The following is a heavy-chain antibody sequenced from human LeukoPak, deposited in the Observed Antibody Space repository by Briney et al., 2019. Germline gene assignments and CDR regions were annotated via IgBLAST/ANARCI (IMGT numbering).Heavy chain of an antibody. CDR3: ARELSGSYYLDY. V-gene: IGHV4-59*01. Sequence: SETLSLTCTVSGGSISSYYWSWIRQPPGKGLEWIGYIYYSGSTNYNPSLKSRVTISVDTSKNQFSLKLSSVTAADTAVYYCARELSGSYYLDYWGQGTLVTVSS. CDR2: IYYSGST. CDR1: GGSISSYY. D-gene: IGHD1-26*01. J-gene: IGHJ4*02.